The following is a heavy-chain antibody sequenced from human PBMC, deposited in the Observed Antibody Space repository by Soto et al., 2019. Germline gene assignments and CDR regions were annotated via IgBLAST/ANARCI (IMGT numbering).Heavy chain of an antibody. Sequence: GALRLSCAASGFNFSSYNINWVRQAPGKGLEWVSSISSASNHIFYADSVKGRFTISRDNAKSSLNLQMNSLRAEDTAVYYCAKDRGRGSPVSGGMDVWGQGTTVTVSS. CDR3: AKDRGRGSPVSGGMDV. D-gene: IGHD3-3*01. J-gene: IGHJ6*02. V-gene: IGHV3-21*01. CDR2: ISSASNHI. CDR1: GFNFSSYN.